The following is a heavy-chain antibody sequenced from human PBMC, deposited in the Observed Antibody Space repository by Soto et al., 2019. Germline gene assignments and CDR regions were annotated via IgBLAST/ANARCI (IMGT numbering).Heavy chain of an antibody. J-gene: IGHJ4*02. D-gene: IGHD6-19*01. Sequence: EVQLVESGGGLVQPGGSLRLSCEASGFTFSSYWMSWVRQAPGKGLEWVANVRQDGSQKFLVDSVKGRFTISRDNAKNSMYLQMNTLIAEDTAVYYCVRDGSCGWHFDAWGQGTLVTVSS. CDR2: VRQDGSQK. CDR3: VRDGSCGWHFDA. V-gene: IGHV3-7*01. CDR1: GFTFSSYW.